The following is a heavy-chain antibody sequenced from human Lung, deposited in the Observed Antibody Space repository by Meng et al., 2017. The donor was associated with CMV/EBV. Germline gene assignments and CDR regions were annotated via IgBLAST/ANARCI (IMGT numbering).Heavy chain of an antibody. D-gene: IGHD4-11*01. CDR3: ARGLADSNPFFYYYYGRDV. V-gene: IGHV3-53*01. J-gene: IGHJ6*02. CDR2: IYSGGGT. Sequence: SCAASGFTVSSNYMTWVRQAPGKGLEWVSVIYSGGGTYYADSVKGRFTISRDNSKSAIYLQMNTLRAEDTAVYFCARGLADSNPFFYYYYGRDVWXQGPTVTVSS. CDR1: GFTVSSNY.